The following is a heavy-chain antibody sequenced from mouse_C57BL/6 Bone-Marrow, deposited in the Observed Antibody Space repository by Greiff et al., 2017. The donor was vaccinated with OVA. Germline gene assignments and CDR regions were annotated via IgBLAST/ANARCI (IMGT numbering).Heavy chain of an antibody. CDR1: GYTFTSYG. J-gene: IGHJ3*01. CDR3: ASLLWAY. V-gene: IGHV1-81*01. D-gene: IGHD1-1*02. Sequence: QVQLQQSGAELARPGASVKLSCKDSGYTFTSYGISWVKQRTGQGLEWIGEIYPRSGNTYYNEKFKGKATLTADKSSSTAYMELRSLTSEDSAVYFCASLLWAYWGQGTLVTVSA. CDR2: IYPRSGNT.